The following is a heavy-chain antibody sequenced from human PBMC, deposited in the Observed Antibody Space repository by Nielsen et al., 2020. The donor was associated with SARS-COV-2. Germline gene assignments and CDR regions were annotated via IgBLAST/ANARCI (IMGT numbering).Heavy chain of an antibody. CDR2: ISYDGSNK. CDR3: AKGSRKTTVTTWVDY. D-gene: IGHD4-17*01. CDR1: GFTFSSYG. Sequence: GGSLRLSCAASGFTFSSYGMHWVRQAPGKGLEWVAVISYDGSNKYYADSVKGRFTISRDNSKNTLYLQMNSLRAEDTAVYYCAKGSRKTTVTTWVDYWGQGTLVTVSS. J-gene: IGHJ4*02. V-gene: IGHV3-30*18.